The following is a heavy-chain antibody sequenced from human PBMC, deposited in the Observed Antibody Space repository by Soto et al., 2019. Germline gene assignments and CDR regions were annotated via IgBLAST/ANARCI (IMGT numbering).Heavy chain of an antibody. CDR1: GYTFTGYY. J-gene: IGHJ4*02. V-gene: IGHV1-2*02. CDR2: INPNSGGT. Sequence: SVKVSCKASGYTFTGYYMHWVRQAPGQGLEWMGWINPNSGGTNSAQKFQGRVTMTRDTSISTAYMELSRLRSDDTAVYYCARQVPTSREAAAALAFWGQGSLVTVSS. D-gene: IGHD2-2*01. CDR3: ARQVPTSREAAAALAF.